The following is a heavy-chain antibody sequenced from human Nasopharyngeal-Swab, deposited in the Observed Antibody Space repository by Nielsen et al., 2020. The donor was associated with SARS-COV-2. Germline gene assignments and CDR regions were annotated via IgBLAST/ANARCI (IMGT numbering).Heavy chain of an antibody. Sequence: GESLKISCTASGFTFGDYAMSWFRQAPGKGLEWVGCIRSKAYGGTTEYAASVKGRFTISRDDSKSIAYLQMNSLKTEDTAVYYCTRAGSITNFGVVTPFDPWGQGTLVTVSS. CDR3: TRAGSITNFGVVTPFDP. V-gene: IGHV3-49*03. CDR1: GFTFGDYA. J-gene: IGHJ5*02. CDR2: IRSKAYGGTT. D-gene: IGHD3-3*01.